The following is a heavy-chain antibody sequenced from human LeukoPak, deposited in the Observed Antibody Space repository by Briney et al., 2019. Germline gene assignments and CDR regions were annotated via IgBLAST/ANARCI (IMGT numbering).Heavy chain of an antibody. J-gene: IGHJ3*02. CDR3: ARDLFITMIVVVTKDAFDI. V-gene: IGHV1-2*06. Sequence: ASVKVSCKASGYTFTGYYMHWVRQAPGQGLEWMGRINPNSGGTNYAHKFQGRVTMTRDTSISTAYMELSRLRSDDTAVYYCARDLFITMIVVVTKDAFDIWGQGTMVTVSS. CDR1: GYTFTGYY. CDR2: INPNSGGT. D-gene: IGHD3-22*01.